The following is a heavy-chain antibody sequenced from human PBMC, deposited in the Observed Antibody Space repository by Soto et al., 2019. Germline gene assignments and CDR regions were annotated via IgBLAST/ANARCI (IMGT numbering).Heavy chain of an antibody. J-gene: IGHJ4*02. Sequence: GGSLRLSCAASGFTFSSYGMSWVRQAPGKGLEWVSTISGSGGSTYYADSVKGRFTISRDNSKNTLYLQMSSLRAEDTAVCYCAKGTSSSWKNFDYWGQGTLVTVSS. D-gene: IGHD6-13*01. CDR3: AKGTSSSWKNFDY. V-gene: IGHV3-23*01. CDR1: GFTFSSYG. CDR2: ISGSGGST.